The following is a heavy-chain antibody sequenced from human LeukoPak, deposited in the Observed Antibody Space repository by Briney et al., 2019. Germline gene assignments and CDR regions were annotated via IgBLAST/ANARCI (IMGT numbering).Heavy chain of an antibody. D-gene: IGHD6-19*01. CDR3: AKDLQSRIAVAGAGG. CDR1: GFTFSSYA. Sequence: GGSLRLSCAASGFTFSSYAMSWVRQAPGKGLEWVSAISGSGGSTYYADSVMGRFTISRDNSKNTLYLQMNSLRAEDTAVYYCAKDLQSRIAVAGAGGWGQGTLVTVSS. V-gene: IGHV3-23*01. J-gene: IGHJ4*02. CDR2: ISGSGGST.